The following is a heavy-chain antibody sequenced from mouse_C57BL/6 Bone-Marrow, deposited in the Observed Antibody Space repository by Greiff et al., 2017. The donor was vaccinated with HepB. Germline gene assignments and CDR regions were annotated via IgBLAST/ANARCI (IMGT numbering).Heavy chain of an antibody. J-gene: IGHJ2*01. V-gene: IGHV1-42*01. CDR1: GYSFTGYY. CDR2: INPSTGGT. CDR3: AKRYGNYYFDY. D-gene: IGHD2-1*01. Sequence: EVQLQQSGPELVKPGASVKISCKASGYSFTGYYMNWVKQSPEKSLEWIGEINPSTGGTTYNQKFKAKATLTVDKSSSTAYMQLKSLTSEDSAVYYCAKRYGNYYFDYWGQGTTLTVSS.